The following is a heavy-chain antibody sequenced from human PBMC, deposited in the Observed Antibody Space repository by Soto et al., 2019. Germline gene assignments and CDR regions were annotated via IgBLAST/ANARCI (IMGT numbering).Heavy chain of an antibody. J-gene: IGHJ4*02. CDR1: GFSVSSNY. D-gene: IGHD3-22*01. CDR3: ARDQVDYDSSGSIDY. CDR2: HYSGGST. Sequence: GGSLRLSCAISGFSVSSNYLSWVRQAPGKGLEWVSVHYSGGSTYYADSVQGRFTISRDNAKNTLYLQMNSLRAEDTAVYYCARDQVDYDSSGSIDYWGQGTLVTVSS. V-gene: IGHV3-53*01.